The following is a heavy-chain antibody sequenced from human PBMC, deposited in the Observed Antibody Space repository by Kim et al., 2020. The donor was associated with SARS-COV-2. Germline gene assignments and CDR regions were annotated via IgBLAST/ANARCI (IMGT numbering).Heavy chain of an antibody. J-gene: IGHJ4*02. CDR2: IYYSGST. Sequence: SETLSLTCTVSGGSVSSGSYYWSWIRQPPGKGLEWIGYIYYSGSTNYNPSLKSRVTISVDTSKNQFSLKLSSVTAADTAVYYCARDSYQDGDYDGYFDYWGQGTLVTVSS. V-gene: IGHV4-61*01. CDR3: ARDSYQDGDYDGYFDY. D-gene: IGHD4-17*01. CDR1: GGSVSSGSYY.